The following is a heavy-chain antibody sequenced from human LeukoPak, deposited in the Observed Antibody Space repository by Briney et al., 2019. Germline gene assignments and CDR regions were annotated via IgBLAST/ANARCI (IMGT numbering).Heavy chain of an antibody. CDR2: VHLDGRT. Sequence: VRTSETLSLTCDVSGGSVTSTNWWTWVRQPPGKGLEWIGEVHLDGRTNYNPSLKSRLIMSVDLPDNHISLKLTSVTAADTAVYYCAREGGFYRPLDYSGQGTLVTVSS. V-gene: IGHV4-4*02. D-gene: IGHD3-3*01. CDR3: AREGGFYRPLDY. CDR1: GGSVTSTNW. J-gene: IGHJ4*02.